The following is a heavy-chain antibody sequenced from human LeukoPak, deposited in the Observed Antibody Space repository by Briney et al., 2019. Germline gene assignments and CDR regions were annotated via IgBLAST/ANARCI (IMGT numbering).Heavy chain of an antibody. CDR3: ARVGTIAVVVYAFDY. Sequence: GGSLRLSCAASGFTFSSYAMHGVRQARGKGLEGVAVISYDGSNKYYADAVRGRLTISRDNSKNTLYLKMNSLRAEDTAVYYCARVGTIAVVVYAFDYWGQGTLVTVSS. J-gene: IGHJ4*02. CDR1: GFTFSSYA. CDR2: ISYDGSNK. D-gene: IGHD6-19*01. V-gene: IGHV3-30*04.